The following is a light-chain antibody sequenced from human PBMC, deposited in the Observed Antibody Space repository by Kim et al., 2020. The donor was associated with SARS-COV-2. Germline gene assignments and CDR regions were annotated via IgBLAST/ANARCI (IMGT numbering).Light chain of an antibody. V-gene: IGLV1-40*01. J-gene: IGLJ1*01. CDR2: GNT. CDR1: SSNIGATYD. Sequence: QSVLTQPPSVSGAPGQRVTISCTGSSSNIGATYDVLWYQQLPGSAPKLLIYGNTNRPSGVPDRFSGSKSGTSASLAITGLQAEDEADYYCQSYDGSLSGYVFGTGTQLTVL. CDR3: QSYDGSLSGYV.